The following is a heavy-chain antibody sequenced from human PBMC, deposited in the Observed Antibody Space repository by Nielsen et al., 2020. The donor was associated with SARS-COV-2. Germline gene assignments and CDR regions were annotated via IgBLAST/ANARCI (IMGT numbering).Heavy chain of an antibody. D-gene: IGHD5-18*01. Sequence: GESLKISCAASGFTFSDYYMSWIRQAPGKGLEWVSVIYSGGSTYYADSVKGRFTISRDNSKNTLYLQMNSLRAEDTAVYYCARDMGPDTAIWSYWGQGTLVTVSS. CDR1: GFTFSDYY. V-gene: IGHV3-53*01. J-gene: IGHJ4*02. CDR2: IYSGGST. CDR3: ARDMGPDTAIWSY.